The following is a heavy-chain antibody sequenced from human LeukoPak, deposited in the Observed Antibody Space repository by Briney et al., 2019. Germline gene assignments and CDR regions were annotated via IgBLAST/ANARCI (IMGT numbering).Heavy chain of an antibody. Sequence: GASVKVSCKASGYTFTGYYMHWVRQAPGQGLEWMGRINPNSGGTNYAQKFQGRVTMTRDTSISTAYMELSRLRSDDTAVYYCARTTGTHYYYGMDVWGQGTTVTVSS. J-gene: IGHJ6*02. V-gene: IGHV1-2*06. CDR1: GYTFTGYY. CDR2: INPNSGGT. CDR3: ARTTGTHYYYGMDV. D-gene: IGHD1-1*01.